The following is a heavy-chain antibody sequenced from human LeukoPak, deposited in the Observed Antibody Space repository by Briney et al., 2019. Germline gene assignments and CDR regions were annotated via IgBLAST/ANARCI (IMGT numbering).Heavy chain of an antibody. V-gene: IGHV1-69*04. CDR3: ARGPRREPTTVVTQVKAFDI. Sequence: SVKVSCKASGGTFSSYAISWVRQAPGQGLEWMGRIIPILGIANYAQKFQGRVTITADKSTSTAYMELSSLRSEDTAAYYCARGPRREPTTVVTQVKAFDIWGQGTMVTVSS. CDR2: IIPILGIA. CDR1: GGTFSSYA. J-gene: IGHJ3*02. D-gene: IGHD4-23*01.